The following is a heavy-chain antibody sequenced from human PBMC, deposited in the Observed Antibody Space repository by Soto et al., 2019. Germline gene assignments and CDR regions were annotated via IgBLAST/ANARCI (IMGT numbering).Heavy chain of an antibody. CDR1: GYTLTTYD. Sequence: QVQLVQSGAEVKKPGASVKVSCKASGYTLTTYDLNWVRQATGQGLEWMGWMNPNSGHTGYAQKFQGRVTMTRNTSISTVYMELNSLRSEDTAVYYCARGSIVVGYSDYYYMDVWGKGTTVTVSS. V-gene: IGHV1-8*01. CDR3: ARGSIVVGYSDYYYMDV. D-gene: IGHD2-15*01. J-gene: IGHJ6*03. CDR2: MNPNSGHT.